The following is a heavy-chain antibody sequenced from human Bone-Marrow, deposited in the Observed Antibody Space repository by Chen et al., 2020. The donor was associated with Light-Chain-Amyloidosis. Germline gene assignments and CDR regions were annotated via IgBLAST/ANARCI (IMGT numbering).Heavy chain of an antibody. D-gene: IGHD3-22*01. J-gene: IGHJ4*02. CDR2: TYTSGGT. CDR3: ARSYDSSCYLAYYFDY. V-gene: IGHV4-4*07. CDR1: GGSISSYY. Sequence: QVQLQESGPGLVKTSETMSLTCTVSGGSISSYYWSWIRQPAGKGLEWIGRTYTSGGTNYNPSLKSRVTMSVDTSKNQFSLKLSSVTASDTAVYYFARSYDSSCYLAYYFDYWGQVTLVTVSS.